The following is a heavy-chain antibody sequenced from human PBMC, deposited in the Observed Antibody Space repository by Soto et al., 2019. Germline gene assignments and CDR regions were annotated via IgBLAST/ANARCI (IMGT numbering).Heavy chain of an antibody. V-gene: IGHV3-21*01. CDR1: GFTFSSYS. J-gene: IGHJ3*01. CDR2: ISSSSNYI. CDR3: ARDREGVGAGLF. D-gene: IGHD1-26*01. Sequence: EVQLVESGGGLVKPGGSLRLSCAVSGFTFSSYSMNWVRQAPGKGLEWVSSISSSSNYIYYADSVKGRFTISRDNAKNSLYLQMNGLRAEDMALYYCARDREGVGAGLFWGLGTMVTVSS.